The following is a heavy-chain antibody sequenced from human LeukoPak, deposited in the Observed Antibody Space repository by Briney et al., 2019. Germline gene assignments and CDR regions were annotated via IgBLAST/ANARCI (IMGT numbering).Heavy chain of an antibody. D-gene: IGHD1-26*01. Sequence: GASVKVSCKASGHTFTSYGISWVRQAPGQGLEWMGWISAYNGNTNYAQKLQGRVTMTTDTSTSTAYMELRSLRSNDTAVYYCARGFTIFPVGAPGSFDYWGQGTLVTVSS. CDR1: GHTFTSYG. CDR2: ISAYNGNT. CDR3: ARGFTIFPVGAPGSFDY. V-gene: IGHV1-18*01. J-gene: IGHJ4*02.